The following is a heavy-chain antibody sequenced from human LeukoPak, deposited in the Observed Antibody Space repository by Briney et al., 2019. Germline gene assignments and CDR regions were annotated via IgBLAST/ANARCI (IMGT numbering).Heavy chain of an antibody. V-gene: IGHV3-74*01. CDR1: GFTFSSYW. Sequence: GRSLRLSCAASGFTFSSYWMHWVRQAPGKGLVWVSRINSDGSSTNYADSVKGRFTISRDNAKNTLYLQMNSLRAEDTAVYYCASGGTYSLSWFDPWGQGTLVTVSS. CDR2: INSDGSST. J-gene: IGHJ5*02. CDR3: ASGGTYSLSWFDP. D-gene: IGHD1-26*01.